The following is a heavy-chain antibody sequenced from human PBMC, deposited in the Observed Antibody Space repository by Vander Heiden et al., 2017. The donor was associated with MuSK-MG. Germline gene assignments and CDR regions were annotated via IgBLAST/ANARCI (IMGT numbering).Heavy chain of an antibody. CDR2: ISYDGSNK. D-gene: IGHD6-13*01. Sequence: QVQLVESGGGVVQPGRSLRLSCAASGFTFSSYAMHWVRQAPGKGLEWVAVISYDGSNKYYADSVKGRFTISRDNSKNTLYLQMNSLRAEDTAVYYCARDGAAAGILDYWGQGTLGTVSS. J-gene: IGHJ4*02. CDR3: ARDGAAAGILDY. CDR1: GFTFSSYA. V-gene: IGHV3-30*04.